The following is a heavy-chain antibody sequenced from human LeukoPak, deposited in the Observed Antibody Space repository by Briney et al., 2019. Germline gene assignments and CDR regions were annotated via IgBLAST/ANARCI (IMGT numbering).Heavy chain of an antibody. CDR3: ARQGYSAYEILDY. Sequence: PSETLSLTCTVSGGSISSYYWSWIRQPPGKGLEWIGYIYYSGSTNYSPSLKSRVTISVDTSKNQFSLKLISVTAADTAVYYCARQGYSAYEILDYWGQGTLVTVSS. CDR2: IYYSGST. J-gene: IGHJ4*02. D-gene: IGHD5-12*01. V-gene: IGHV4-59*08. CDR1: GGSISSYY.